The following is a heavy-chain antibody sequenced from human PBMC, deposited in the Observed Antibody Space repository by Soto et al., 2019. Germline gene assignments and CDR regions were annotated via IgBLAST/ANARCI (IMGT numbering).Heavy chain of an antibody. CDR3: ARDQVSCSNPFYYYYGMDV. J-gene: IGHJ6*02. Sequence: QVQLQESGPGLVKPSQTLSLTCTVSGGSISSGGYYWSWIRQHPGKGLEWIGYIFYSGSTYYNPSLKRRVTISVDTSKNQFSLKLSSVTAADTAVYYCARDQVSCSNPFYYYYGMDVWGQGTTVTVSS. V-gene: IGHV4-31*03. CDR2: IFYSGST. CDR1: GGSISSGGYY. D-gene: IGHD4-4*01.